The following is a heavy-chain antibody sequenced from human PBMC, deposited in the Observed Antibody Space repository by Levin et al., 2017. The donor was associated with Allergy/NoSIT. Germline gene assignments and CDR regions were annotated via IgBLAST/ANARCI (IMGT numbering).Heavy chain of an antibody. D-gene: IGHD3-16*02. CDR3: ARELSGDPFYFYAMDV. CDR1: GYTFTDHY. CDR2: INPNSGGT. J-gene: IGHJ6*02. V-gene: IGHV1-2*02. Sequence: ASVKVSCKASGYTFTDHYLHWARQAPGQGLEWMGWINPNSGGTNSAQRFQGRVSMTRDTSINTAYMEVRRLRSDDTAVYYCARELSGDPFYFYAMDVWGQGTSVTVSS.